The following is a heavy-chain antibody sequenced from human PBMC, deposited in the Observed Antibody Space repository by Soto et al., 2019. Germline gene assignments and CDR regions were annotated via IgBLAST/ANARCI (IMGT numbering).Heavy chain of an antibody. V-gene: IGHV5-10-1*01. D-gene: IGHD5-12*01. CDR2: IDPSDSYA. CDR3: GRVRVDKAEGWFDP. Sequence: PGESLKISCKGSGYSFTTYWITWVRQVPGKGLEWMGRIDPSDSYANYSPSFQGHVTVSADKSISTAYLQWSSLKASDTAMYYCGRVRVDKAEGWFDPWGQGTLVTVSS. CDR1: GYSFTTYW. J-gene: IGHJ5*02.